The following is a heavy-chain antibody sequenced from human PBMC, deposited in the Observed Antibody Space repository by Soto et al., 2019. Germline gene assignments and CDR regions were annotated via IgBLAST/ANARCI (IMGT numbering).Heavy chain of an antibody. CDR2: IWYDGSNK. CDR3: ARDNIVVSYFFDY. CDR1: GFNFRSYG. D-gene: IGHD2-21*01. Sequence: QVQMVESGGGVVQSGRSLRLSCATSGFNFRSYGIHWVRQAPGKGLEWVGIIWYDGSNKYYADSVKGRFTISRDDSKNTVYLQMDSLRVEDTDIYYCARDNIVVSYFFDYWGQGSLVTVSS. V-gene: IGHV3-33*01. J-gene: IGHJ4*02.